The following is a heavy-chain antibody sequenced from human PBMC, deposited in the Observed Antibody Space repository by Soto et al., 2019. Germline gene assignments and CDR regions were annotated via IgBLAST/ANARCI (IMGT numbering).Heavy chain of an antibody. V-gene: IGHV3-21*01. Sequence: PGGSLRLSCEASGFIFSDYSMNWVRQAPGKGLEWVSSISSSTVIYYADSVKGRFTISRDNAENSLYLQMNSLRADDTAVYYCARGLWLDHRDYYGMDVWGQGTTVTVSS. CDR3: ARGLWLDHRDYYGMDV. D-gene: IGHD6-19*01. J-gene: IGHJ6*02. CDR2: ISSSTVI. CDR1: GFIFSDYS.